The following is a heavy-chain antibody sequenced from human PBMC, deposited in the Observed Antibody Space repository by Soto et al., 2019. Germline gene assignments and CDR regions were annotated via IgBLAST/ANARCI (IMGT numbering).Heavy chain of an antibody. D-gene: IGHD1-26*01. V-gene: IGHV3-23*01. CDR2: ISGSGGST. CDR3: AKDPSQRADYYYYGMDV. CDR1: GFTFSSYA. Sequence: PGGSLRLSCAASGFTFSSYAMSWVRQAPGKGLEWVSAISGSGGSTYYADSVKGRFTISRDNSKNTLYLQMNSLRAEDTAVYYCAKDPSQRADYYYYGMDVWGQGTTVTVSS. J-gene: IGHJ6*02.